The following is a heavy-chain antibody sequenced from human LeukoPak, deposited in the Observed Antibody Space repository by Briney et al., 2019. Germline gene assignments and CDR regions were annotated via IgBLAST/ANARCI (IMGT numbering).Heavy chain of an antibody. Sequence: SDPLSLICTLSGVSISRGDYHGRWVRQPPGKGLQWIGYIYYSESTHYNPSLKSQFTISVDTSKNQFSLKLSSVTAADTAVYYCARYYDSSQGIDYWGQGTLVTVSS. CDR1: GVSISRGDYH. J-gene: IGHJ4*02. CDR2: IYYSEST. D-gene: IGHD3-22*01. V-gene: IGHV4-30-4*02. CDR3: ARYYDSSQGIDY.